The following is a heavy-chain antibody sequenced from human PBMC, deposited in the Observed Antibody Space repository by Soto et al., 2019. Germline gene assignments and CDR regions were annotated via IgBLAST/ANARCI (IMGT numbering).Heavy chain of an antibody. CDR1: GFPFSSYG. J-gene: IGHJ4*02. D-gene: IGHD2-15*01. V-gene: IGHV3-30*03. CDR3: VGGQYYFDY. Sequence: QVQLVESGGGVVQPGRSLRLSCAASGFPFSSYGMHWVREAPGKGLEWVAVISYDGSNKYYADSVKGRFTISRDNSASTLYLQMNSLRPEDTALYYCVGGQYYFDYGGQGTLFTVS. CDR2: ISYDGSNK.